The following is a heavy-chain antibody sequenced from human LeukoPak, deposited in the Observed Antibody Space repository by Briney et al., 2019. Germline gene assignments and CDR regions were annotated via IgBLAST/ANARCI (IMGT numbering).Heavy chain of an antibody. J-gene: IGHJ5*02. CDR2: ISNGKT. Sequence: GGSLRLSCAASGFPFSRHAMSWVRQPPGKGLEWVSAISNGKTYYVDSVRGRFTISRDDSKNTVYLQMNSLRDEDTALYYCVREAGYCASVCLKSNWFDPWGQGTLVTVSS. CDR3: VREAGYCASVCLKSNWFDP. CDR1: GFPFSRHA. V-gene: IGHV3-23*01. D-gene: IGHD2-21*02.